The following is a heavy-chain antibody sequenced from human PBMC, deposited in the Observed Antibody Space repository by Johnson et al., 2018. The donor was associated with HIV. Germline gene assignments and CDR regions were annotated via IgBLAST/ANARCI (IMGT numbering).Heavy chain of an antibody. J-gene: IGHJ3*02. CDR3: AREVDGFDI. CDR2: TRNKANSYTT. V-gene: IGHV3-72*01. Sequence: MQLVESGGGLVQPGGSLRLSCAASGFTFSDHYMDWVRQAPGKGLEWVGRTRNKANSYTTEYAASVKGRFTISRDDSKNSLYLQMNSPRAEDTAVYYCAREVDGFDIWGQGTMVTVSS. CDR1: GFTFSDHY.